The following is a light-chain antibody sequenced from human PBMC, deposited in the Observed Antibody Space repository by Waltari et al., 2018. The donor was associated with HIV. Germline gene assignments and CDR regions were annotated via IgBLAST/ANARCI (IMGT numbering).Light chain of an antibody. CDR1: HSISTY. V-gene: IGKV1-39*01. CDR2: KAS. J-gene: IGKJ2*01. CDR3: QQSFSTMFT. Sequence: IQMSQSPSSLTAFVGQSVTITCRASHSISTYLNWYQQRPGKAPNLLIYKASNLQSGIPSRFSGSGSGTDFTLTISSLQPEDFATYYCQQSFSTMFTFGQGTRLHIK.